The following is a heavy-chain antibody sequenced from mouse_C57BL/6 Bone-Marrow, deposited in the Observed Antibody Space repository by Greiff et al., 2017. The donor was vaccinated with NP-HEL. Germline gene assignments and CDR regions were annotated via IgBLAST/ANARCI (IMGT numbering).Heavy chain of an antibody. J-gene: IGHJ4*01. CDR3: AREGLLPHYYAMDY. CDR1: GYTFTSYW. Sequence: QVQLQQPGAELVMPGASVKLSCKASGYTFTSYWMHWVKQRPGQGLEWIGEIDPSDSSTNYNQQFKGKSTLTVDKSSGTAYMQLSSLTSEDSAVYYCAREGLLPHYYAMDYWGQGTSVTVSS. D-gene: IGHD1-1*01. V-gene: IGHV1-69*01. CDR2: IDPSDSST.